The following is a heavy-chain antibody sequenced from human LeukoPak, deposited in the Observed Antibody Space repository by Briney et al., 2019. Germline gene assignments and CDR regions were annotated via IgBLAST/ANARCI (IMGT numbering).Heavy chain of an antibody. CDR2: INSDGSST. CDR1: GFTFSSYW. V-gene: IGHV3-74*01. CDR3: ARDLDYYGSGSSIHWYYGMDV. Sequence: GGSLRLSCAASGFTFSSYWMHWVRQAPGKGLVWVSRINSDGSSTSYADSVKGRFTISRDNSKNTLYLQMGSLRVEDMAVYYCARDLDYYGSGSSIHWYYGMDVWGQGSTVTVSS. D-gene: IGHD3-10*01. J-gene: IGHJ6*02.